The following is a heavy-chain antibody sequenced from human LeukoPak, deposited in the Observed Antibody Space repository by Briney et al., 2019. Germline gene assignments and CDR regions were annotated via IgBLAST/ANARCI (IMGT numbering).Heavy chain of an antibody. Sequence: ASVELSCKASGYTFATYYLHWVRQVPGQGLEWMGIINPSVGSTSYAQKFQGRVTLTTDTSTSTVYMELSSPRSEDTAVYYCARARRAYCGGDCYSFADYWGQGTLVTVSS. V-gene: IGHV1-46*01. J-gene: IGHJ4*02. CDR1: GYTFATYY. D-gene: IGHD2-21*02. CDR2: INPSVGST. CDR3: ARARRAYCGGDCYSFADY.